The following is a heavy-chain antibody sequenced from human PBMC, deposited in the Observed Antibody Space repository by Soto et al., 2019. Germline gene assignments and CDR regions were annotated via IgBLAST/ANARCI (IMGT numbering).Heavy chain of an antibody. V-gene: IGHV4-4*07. Sequence: PSETLSLTCSVSAASIRSYFWSWDRQLAGQGLKWIGHTYSGGTTSDNPSQEGRVTLSLNTSKNQVLVVVTSVTTADTAVYYCARNPCVGGNYYFFDPWGPGTLVTVSS. J-gene: IGHJ5*02. CDR1: AASIRSYF. CDR2: TYSGGTT. CDR3: ARNPCVGGNYYFFDP. D-gene: IGHD3-22*01.